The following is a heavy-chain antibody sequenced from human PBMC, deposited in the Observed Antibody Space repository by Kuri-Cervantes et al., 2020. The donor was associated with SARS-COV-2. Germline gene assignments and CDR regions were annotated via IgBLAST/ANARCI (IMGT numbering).Heavy chain of an antibody. CDR1: GGSISSYY. V-gene: IGHV4-59*04. CDR3: ARPVYDFWSGYPTNWFDP. CDR2: IYYSGRT. J-gene: IGHJ5*02. D-gene: IGHD3-3*01. Sequence: GSLRLSCTVSGGSISSYYWSWIRQPPGKGLEWMGYIYYSGRTYYNPSLKSRVTISVDTSKNQFSLKLSPVTAADTAVYYCARPVYDFWSGYPTNWFDPWGQGTLVTVSS.